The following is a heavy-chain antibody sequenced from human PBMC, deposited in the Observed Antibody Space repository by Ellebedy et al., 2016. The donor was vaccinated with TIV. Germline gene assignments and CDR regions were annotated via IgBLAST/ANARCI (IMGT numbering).Heavy chain of an antibody. D-gene: IGHD6-19*01. CDR3: ARDGGLLEQWLASDY. CDR2: ISSSSSYI. Sequence: GESLKISCAASGFTFSSYSMNWVRQAPGKGLEWVSSISSSSSYIYYADSVKGRFTISRDNSKNTLYLQMNSLRAEDTAVYYCARDGGLLEQWLASDYWGQGTLVTVSS. CDR1: GFTFSSYS. J-gene: IGHJ4*02. V-gene: IGHV3-21*01.